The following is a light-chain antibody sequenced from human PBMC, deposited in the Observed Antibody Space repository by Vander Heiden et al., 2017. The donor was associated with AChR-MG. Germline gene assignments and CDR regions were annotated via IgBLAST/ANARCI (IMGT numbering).Light chain of an antibody. CDR2: EVT. J-gene: IGLJ2*01. Sequence: QSALTQPASVSGSPGPSITLSRPGTYNDVGNYNRGTWYQQHPGKAPKLMIFEVTKRPSGVSNRFSGSKSGSTASLTISGLQAEDESDYYCCSYAGSSTFVFGGGTK. V-gene: IGLV2-23*02. CDR1: YNDVGNYNR. CDR3: CSYAGSSTFV.